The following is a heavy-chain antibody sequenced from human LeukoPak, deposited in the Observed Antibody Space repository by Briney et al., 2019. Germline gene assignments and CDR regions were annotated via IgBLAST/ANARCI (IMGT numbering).Heavy chain of an antibody. CDR2: IIDSGST. Sequence: SETLSLTCTVSGGSISSSSYYWGWIRQPPGKGLEWIGEIIDSGSTKYNSSLKSRVTISVDTSKNLFSLNLTSVTAADTAIYYCARGLASGYPPIPFDYWGQGTLVTVSS. CDR3: ARGLASGYPPIPFDY. D-gene: IGHD3-3*01. J-gene: IGHJ4*02. CDR1: GGSISSSSYY. V-gene: IGHV4-39*07.